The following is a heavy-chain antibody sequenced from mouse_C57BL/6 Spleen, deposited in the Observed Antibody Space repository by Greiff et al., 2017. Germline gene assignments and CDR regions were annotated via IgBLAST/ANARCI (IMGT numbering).Heavy chain of an antibody. J-gene: IGHJ3*01. CDR2: INPGSGGT. V-gene: IGHV1-54*01. Sequence: VQLQQSGAELVRPGTSVKVSCKASGYAFTNYLIEWVKQRPGQGLEWIGVINPGSGGTNYNEKLKGKATLTADKSSSTAYMQLSSLTSEDSAVYFCAREGAGFAYWGQGTLVTVSA. CDR1: GYAFTNYL. CDR3: AREGAGFAY. D-gene: IGHD3-3*01.